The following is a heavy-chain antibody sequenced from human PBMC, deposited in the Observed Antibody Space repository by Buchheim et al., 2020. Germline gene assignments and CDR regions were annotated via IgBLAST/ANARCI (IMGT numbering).Heavy chain of an antibody. Sequence: EVQLLESGGGLVQPGGSLRLSCAASGFTFSSYAMSWVRQAPGKGLEWVSAISGSGGSTYYADSVKGRFTISRDNSKNTLYLQMNSLRAEDTAVYYCAKDLYGSGSYPRFFGYYYYGMDVWGQGTT. J-gene: IGHJ6*02. CDR1: GFTFSSYA. V-gene: IGHV3-23*01. CDR3: AKDLYGSGSYPRFFGYYYYGMDV. D-gene: IGHD3-10*01. CDR2: ISGSGGST.